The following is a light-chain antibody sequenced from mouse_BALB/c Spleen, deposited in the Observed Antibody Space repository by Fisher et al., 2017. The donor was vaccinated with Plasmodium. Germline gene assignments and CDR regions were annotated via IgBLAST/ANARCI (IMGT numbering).Light chain of an antibody. Sequence: DIVMTQSTATLSVTPGDRVSLSCRASQSISNNLHWYQQKSHESPRLLINYTSQSISGIPSRFSGSGSGTDFTLSINSVGTEDFGMYFCQQSNSWPPTFGAGTKLELK. CDR3: QQSNSWPPT. V-gene: IGKV5-45*01. CDR1: QSISNN. CDR2: YTS. J-gene: IGKJ5*01.